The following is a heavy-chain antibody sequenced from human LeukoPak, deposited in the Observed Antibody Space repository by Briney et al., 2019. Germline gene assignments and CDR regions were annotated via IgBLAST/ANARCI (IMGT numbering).Heavy chain of an antibody. V-gene: IGHV1-18*01. D-gene: IGHD4-17*01. J-gene: IGHJ6*03. CDR1: GYTFTSYG. CDR3: ARVPYGDYVRGGYYYYMDV. Sequence: GASVKVSCKASGYTFTSYGISWVRQAPGQGLEWMGWISAYNGNTNYAQKLQGRVTMTIDTSTSTAYMELRSLRSDDTAVYYCARVPYGDYVRGGYYYYMDVWGKGTTVTVSS. CDR2: ISAYNGNT.